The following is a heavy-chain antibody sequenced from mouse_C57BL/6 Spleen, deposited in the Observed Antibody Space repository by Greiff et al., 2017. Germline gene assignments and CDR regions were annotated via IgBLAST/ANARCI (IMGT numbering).Heavy chain of an antibody. CDR1: GFTFSSYA. V-gene: IGHV5-4*03. CDR2: ISDGGSYT. CDR3: ARTVYFDY. J-gene: IGHJ2*01. Sequence: EVMLVESGGGLVKPGGSLKLSCAASGFTFSSYAMSWVRQTPEKRLEWVATISDGGSYTYYPDNVKGRFTLTRDNAKNNLYLQMSHLKSEDTAMYYCARTVYFDYWGQGTTLTVSS.